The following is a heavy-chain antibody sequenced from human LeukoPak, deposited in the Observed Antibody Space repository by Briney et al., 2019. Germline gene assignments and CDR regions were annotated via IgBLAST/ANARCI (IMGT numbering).Heavy chain of an antibody. CDR1: GGSISSSSYY. D-gene: IGHD6-6*01. Sequence: PSETLSLTCTVSGGSISSSSYYWSWIRQPPGKGLEWIGYIYYSGSTNYNPPLKSRVTISVDTSKNQFSLKLSSVTAADTAVYYCARTRTILVARQYYFDYWGQGTLVTVSS. J-gene: IGHJ4*02. CDR2: IYYSGST. CDR3: ARTRTILVARQYYFDY. V-gene: IGHV4-61*01.